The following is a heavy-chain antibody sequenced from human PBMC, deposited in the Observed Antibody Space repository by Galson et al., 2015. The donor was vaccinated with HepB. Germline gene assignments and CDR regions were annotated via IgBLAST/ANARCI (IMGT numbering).Heavy chain of an antibody. V-gene: IGHV3-30*04. J-gene: IGHJ6*02. Sequence: SLRLSCAASGFTFSSYAMHWVRQAPGKGLEWVAVISYDGSNKYYADSVKGRFTISRDNSKNTLYLQMNSLRAEDTAVYYCARVINGYCSSTSCLHHYYYYYGMDVWGQGTTVTVSS. CDR2: ISYDGSNK. CDR1: GFTFSSYA. CDR3: ARVINGYCSSTSCLHHYYYYYGMDV. D-gene: IGHD2-2*01.